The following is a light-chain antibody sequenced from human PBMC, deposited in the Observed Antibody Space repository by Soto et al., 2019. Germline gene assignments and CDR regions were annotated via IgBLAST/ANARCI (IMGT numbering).Light chain of an antibody. Sequence: EIVMTQSPATLSVSPGERATLSCRASQSVSSNLAWYQQKPGQAPRLLIYGASTRATGIPARFSGSGSGTEFTITISSLQSADFAVYYCQQDNNWPLYTFGQGTKLEIK. CDR1: QSVSSN. J-gene: IGKJ2*01. V-gene: IGKV3-15*01. CDR3: QQDNNWPLYT. CDR2: GAS.